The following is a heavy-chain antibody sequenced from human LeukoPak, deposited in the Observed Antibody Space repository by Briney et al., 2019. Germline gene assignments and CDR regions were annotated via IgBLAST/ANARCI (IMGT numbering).Heavy chain of an antibody. V-gene: IGHV3-30*04. CDR3: ARGRDRDYGPGAMFDP. J-gene: IGHJ5*02. CDR1: GFTLSLYA. Sequence: GGSLSLSCAPSGFTLSLYATHWGRHAPRKGLEWGAVISFDWSNQYHEDSVEGPFTIFTNHSNNTQDLQMNRPKAEDSAVYYRARGRDRDYGPGAMFDPWGQGTLVTVSS. D-gene: IGHD4-17*01. CDR2: ISFDWSNQ.